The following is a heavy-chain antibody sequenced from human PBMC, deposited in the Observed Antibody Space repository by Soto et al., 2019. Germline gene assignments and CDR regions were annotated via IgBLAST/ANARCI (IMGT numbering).Heavy chain of an antibody. J-gene: IGHJ4*02. D-gene: IGHD3-10*01. CDR3: ARDSSITMVRGVSSYFDY. CDR2: ISAYNGNT. Sequence: QVQLVQSGAEVKKPGASVKVSCKASGYTFTSYGISWVRQAPGQSLEWMGWISAYNGNTNYAQKLQGRVTMTTDTGTSTAYIELRSLRSDDTAVYYCARDSSITMVRGVSSYFDYWGQGTLVTVSS. CDR1: GYTFTSYG. V-gene: IGHV1-18*01.